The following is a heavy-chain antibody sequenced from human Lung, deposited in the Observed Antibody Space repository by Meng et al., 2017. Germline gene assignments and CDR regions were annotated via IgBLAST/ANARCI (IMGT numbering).Heavy chain of an antibody. Sequence: VELVAAGGGVVQPVGSSRLSCASSVFTFNTYAMHWVRQAPGKGLEWVSLMSFDGAQIYYSDSVRGRFTISRDNSKNTLYLQMNSLRAEDTAVYYCARDKPPNDVWGRGTLVTVSS. CDR2: MSFDGAQI. CDR1: VFTFNTYA. J-gene: IGHJ2*01. V-gene: IGHV3-30*01. CDR3: ARDKPPNDV.